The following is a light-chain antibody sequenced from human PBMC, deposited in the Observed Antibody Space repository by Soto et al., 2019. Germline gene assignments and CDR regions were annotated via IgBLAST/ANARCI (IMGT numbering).Light chain of an antibody. Sequence: DIQMTQSPSSLSASVGDRVTITCRASQTISSYLNWYQQKPGKAPKLLIYGASNLETGVPSRFSGSGSGADFSFTISSLQAEDIATYYCQQYLSLPLTFGGGTKVGIK. CDR3: QQYLSLPLT. CDR2: GAS. V-gene: IGKV1-33*01. J-gene: IGKJ4*01. CDR1: QTISSY.